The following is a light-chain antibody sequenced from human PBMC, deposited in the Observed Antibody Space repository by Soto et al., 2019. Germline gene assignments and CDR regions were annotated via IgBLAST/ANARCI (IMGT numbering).Light chain of an antibody. V-gene: IGKV1-9*01. J-gene: IGKJ5*01. Sequence: IQLTQSPSSLSASVGDRVTITCRASQGVSSYLAWYQQKPGKAPKLLIYAASTLKSGVPSSFSGSGSGTDFTLTISSLQPEDFATNYSQHLNTYPINFGPGKRLEIK. CDR2: AAS. CDR3: QHLNTYPIN. CDR1: QGVSSY.